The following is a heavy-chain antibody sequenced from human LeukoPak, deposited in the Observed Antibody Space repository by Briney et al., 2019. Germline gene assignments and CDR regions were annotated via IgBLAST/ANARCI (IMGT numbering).Heavy chain of an antibody. CDR1: GFTFSTYE. D-gene: IGHD2-2*01. V-gene: IGHV3-30*04. CDR3: TRDRDCSRTSCFNAFDV. Sequence: GGSLRLSCAASGFTFSTYEMHWVRQAPGKGLEWVAVISHDGNDQYYADSVRGRFTISRDNSKNALYLQMNSLRVEDTAVYYCTRDRDCSRTSCFNAFDVWGQGTMASVSS. CDR2: ISHDGNDQ. J-gene: IGHJ3*01.